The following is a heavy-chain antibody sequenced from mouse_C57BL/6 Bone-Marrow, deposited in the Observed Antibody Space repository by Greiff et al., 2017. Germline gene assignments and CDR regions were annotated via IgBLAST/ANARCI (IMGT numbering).Heavy chain of an antibody. V-gene: IGHV2-9-1*01. CDR2: IWTGGGT. Sequence: VQLQESGPGLVAPSQSLSITCTVSGFSLTSYAISWVRQPPGKGLEWLGVIWTGGGTNYNSALKSRLSISKDNSKCKVFLKMNSLQTDDTARYYCARKCYGKGYYAMDYWGQGTSVTVSS. CDR1: GFSLTSYA. J-gene: IGHJ4*01. CDR3: ARKCYGKGYYAMDY. D-gene: IGHD2-1*01.